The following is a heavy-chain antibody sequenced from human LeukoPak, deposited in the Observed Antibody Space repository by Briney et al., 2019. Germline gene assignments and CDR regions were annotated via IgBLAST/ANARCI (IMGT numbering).Heavy chain of an antibody. J-gene: IGHJ3*02. CDR1: GFTFSTYA. V-gene: IGHV3-23*01. D-gene: IGHD4-23*01. CDR2: IGGSGTST. Sequence: AGGSLRLSCAASGFTFSTYAMSWVRQAPGKGLEWVSSIGGSGTSTYYADSVKGRFTISRDNSKNTLYLQMNSLRAEDTALYSCAKDYGGNSDAFDIWGQGTVVTVSS. CDR3: AKDYGGNSDAFDI.